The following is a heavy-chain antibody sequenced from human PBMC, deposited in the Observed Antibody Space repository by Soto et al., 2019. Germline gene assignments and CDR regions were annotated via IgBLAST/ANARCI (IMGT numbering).Heavy chain of an antibody. Sequence: ASVKVSCKASGYTFSSYAMHWVRQAPGQRLEWMGWINAGYGDTKSSQKFQDRVTISRDTSASTAYMELTSLRSEDTAVYYCARDTGDGTFDFWGQGTLVTVSS. CDR1: GYTFSSYA. CDR2: INAGYGDT. V-gene: IGHV1-3*01. J-gene: IGHJ4*02. CDR3: ARDTGDGTFDF. D-gene: IGHD7-27*01.